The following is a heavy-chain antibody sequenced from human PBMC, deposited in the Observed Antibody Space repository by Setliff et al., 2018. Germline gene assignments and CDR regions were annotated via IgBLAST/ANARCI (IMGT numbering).Heavy chain of an antibody. CDR3: AKDGQQEAPYAFDM. Sequence: GESLKISCAASGFTFSRYAMNWVRQTPGKGLEWVSYISASSANIQYADSVRGRFTISRDKSENTLYLQMNSLRAEDTAVYYCAKDGQQEAPYAFDMWGQGTMVTVSS. CDR2: ISASSANI. V-gene: IGHV3-21*05. D-gene: IGHD6-13*01. J-gene: IGHJ3*02. CDR1: GFTFSRYA.